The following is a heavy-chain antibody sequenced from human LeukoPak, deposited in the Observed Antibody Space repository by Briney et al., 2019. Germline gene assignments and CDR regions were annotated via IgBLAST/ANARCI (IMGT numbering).Heavy chain of an antibody. J-gene: IGHJ4*02. Sequence: GGSLRLSCAASGFTFSSYGMHWVRQAPGKGLEWVAVIWYDGSNKYYADSVKGRFTSSRDNSKNTLYLQMNSLRAEDTAVYYCAKDVTSGWYREDYGDYSGQGTLVTVSS. CDR3: AKDVTSGWYREDYGDY. V-gene: IGHV3-33*06. CDR2: IWYDGSNK. CDR1: GFTFSSYG. D-gene: IGHD6-19*01.